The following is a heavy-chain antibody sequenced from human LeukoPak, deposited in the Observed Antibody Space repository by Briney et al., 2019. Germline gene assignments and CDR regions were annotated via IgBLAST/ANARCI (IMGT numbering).Heavy chain of an antibody. J-gene: IGHJ4*02. Sequence: GGSLRLSCAASGFTLDDYGMSWVRQAPGKGLGGVPGINGNGGSTGYADSVKGRFTISRDNAKNSLYLQMNSLRDEDTALYYCARAAVAGPLLSFFDHWGQGTLVTVSS. D-gene: IGHD6-19*01. CDR2: INGNGGST. CDR3: ARAAVAGPLLSFFDH. V-gene: IGHV3-20*04. CDR1: GFTLDDYG.